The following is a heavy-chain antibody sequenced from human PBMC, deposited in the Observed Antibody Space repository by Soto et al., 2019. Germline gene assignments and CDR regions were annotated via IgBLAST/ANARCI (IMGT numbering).Heavy chain of an antibody. D-gene: IGHD2-2*01. CDR1: GFTFSNYW. CDR2: MGKGASEK. V-gene: IGHV3-7*05. CDR3: AKGVRGSSISY. Sequence: EVQLVESGGGLVKPGESLRLSCIASGFTFSNYWMGWVRQAPGKGLERVANMGKGASEKYYVGSVKGRFTISRDNAKNSLYLQMNSLTADDTAVYYCAKGVRGSSISYWGQGTLVTVS. J-gene: IGHJ4*02.